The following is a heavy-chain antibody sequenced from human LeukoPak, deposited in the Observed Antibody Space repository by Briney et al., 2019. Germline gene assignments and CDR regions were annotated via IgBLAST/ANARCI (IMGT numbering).Heavy chain of an antibody. CDR3: ARGIAAAGPPVAFDI. D-gene: IGHD6-13*01. Sequence: ASVKVSCKASGYTFTSYGIGWVRQAPGQGLEWMGWISAYNGNTKYVQKFQGRVTMTTDTSTSTAYMEVRSLRSDDTAVYYCARGIAAAGPPVAFDIWGQGTMVTVSS. CDR2: ISAYNGNT. V-gene: IGHV1-18*01. J-gene: IGHJ3*02. CDR1: GYTFTSYG.